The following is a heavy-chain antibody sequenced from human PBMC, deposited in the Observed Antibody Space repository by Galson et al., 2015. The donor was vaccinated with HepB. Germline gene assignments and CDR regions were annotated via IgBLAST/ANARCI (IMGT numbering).Heavy chain of an antibody. V-gene: IGHV3-23*01. CDR2: VSGSGGST. J-gene: IGHJ4*02. Sequence: SLRLSCAAFGFTFSSYAMSWVRQAPGKGLEWVSTVSGSGGSTHYADSVKGRFTISRDNSKNTLYLQMNSLRAEDTAVYYCVRESLMAMVTFDLWGRGTLVTVSS. CDR3: VRESLMAMVTFDL. D-gene: IGHD5-18*01. CDR1: GFTFSSYA.